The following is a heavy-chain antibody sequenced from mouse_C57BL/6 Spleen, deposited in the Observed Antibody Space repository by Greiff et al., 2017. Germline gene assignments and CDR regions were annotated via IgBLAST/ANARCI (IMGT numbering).Heavy chain of an antibody. Sequence: VQLQQPGAELARPGASVKLSCKASGYTFTSYGISWVKQRTGQGLEWIGDIYPSSGNTYYNQKFKGKATLTADKSSSPASMELRSLTAEDSAVSFCSGSENYSDRWAWFAYWGQGTLVTVSA. CDR2: IYPSSGNT. CDR1: GYTFTSYG. J-gene: IGHJ3*01. V-gene: IGHV1-81*01. CDR3: SGSENYSDRWAWFAY. D-gene: IGHD1-1*01.